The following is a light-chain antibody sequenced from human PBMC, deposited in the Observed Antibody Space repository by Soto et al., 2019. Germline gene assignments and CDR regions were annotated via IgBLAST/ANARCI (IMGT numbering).Light chain of an antibody. CDR1: QSVSSNY. J-gene: IGKJ1*01. CDR3: QQYGSSPRT. Sequence: EIVLTQSPATLSSFPGDRVTLSCRASQSVSSNYLAWYQQKPGQAPRLLIYGAFKRATGIPDRFSGSGSGTDFTLTISRMEPEDFAVYCCQQYGSSPRTFGQGTKVDIK. V-gene: IGKV3-20*01. CDR2: GAF.